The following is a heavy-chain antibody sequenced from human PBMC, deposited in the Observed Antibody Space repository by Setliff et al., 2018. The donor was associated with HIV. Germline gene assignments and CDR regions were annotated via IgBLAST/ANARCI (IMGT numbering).Heavy chain of an antibody. V-gene: IGHV3-30*14. J-gene: IGHJ4*02. CDR3: ARVSGGYYFDY. CDR2: ISYDGSYK. D-gene: IGHD3-3*01. CDR1: GFAFSTYA. Sequence: PGGSLRLSCAASGFAFSTYAIHWVRQAPGKGLEWVAIISYDGSYKFYADSVKGRFTISRDNSKNTLYLQMNSLRAEDTAVYYCARVSGGYYFDYWGQGTLVTVSS.